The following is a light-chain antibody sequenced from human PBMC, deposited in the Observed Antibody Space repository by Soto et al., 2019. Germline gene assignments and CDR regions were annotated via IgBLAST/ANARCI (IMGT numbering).Light chain of an antibody. CDR3: QQYGSSPSIT. J-gene: IGKJ5*01. V-gene: IGKV3-20*01. CDR1: QSVASSY. Sequence: EIVLTQSPCTLSLSPGERAALSCRASQSVASSYLAWYQQKPGQAPRLLIFGASSRATGIPDRFSGSGSGTDFTLTISRLEPEDFAVYYCQQYGSSPSITFGQGTRLEI. CDR2: GAS.